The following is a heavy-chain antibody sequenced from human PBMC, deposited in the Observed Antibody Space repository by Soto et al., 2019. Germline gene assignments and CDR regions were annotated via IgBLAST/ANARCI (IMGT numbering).Heavy chain of an antibody. V-gene: IGHV5-51*01. Sequence: GESLKISCKGSGYRFTSYWIGWVRQMPGRGPEWMGIIYPGDSDTRYSPSFQGQVTISADKSISTAYLQWSSLKASDTAMYYCASQYCSSSSCYFDYWGQGTLVTVYS. CDR1: GYRFTSYW. CDR2: IYPGDSDT. CDR3: ASQYCSSSSCYFDY. D-gene: IGHD2-2*01. J-gene: IGHJ4*02.